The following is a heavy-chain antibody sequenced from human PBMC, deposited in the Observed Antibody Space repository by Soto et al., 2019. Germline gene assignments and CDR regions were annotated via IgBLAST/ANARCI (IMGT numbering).Heavy chain of an antibody. CDR2: ISGGGGST. J-gene: IGHJ6*02. CDR3: AKGLRLVKSNIYYDYGMAV. D-gene: IGHD6-19*01. CDR1: GFTFSSYP. Sequence: EVQLLQSGGGLVQPGRSLRLSCAASGFTFSSYPMSWVRQAPGQGLDWVSVISGGGGSTYYADSVKGRFTISRDNSKNTLYRQMNSLRAEDTAVYSCAKGLRLVKSNIYYDYGMAVWGQGTAFTVSS. V-gene: IGHV3-23*01.